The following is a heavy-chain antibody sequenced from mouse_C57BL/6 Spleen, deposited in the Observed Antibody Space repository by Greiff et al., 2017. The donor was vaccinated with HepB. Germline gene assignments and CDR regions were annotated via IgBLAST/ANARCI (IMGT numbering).Heavy chain of an antibody. CDR3: ARKGETNYDYFDY. D-gene: IGHD1-1*02. Sequence: VKLMESGPGLVQPSQSLSITCTVSGFSLTSYGVHWVRQSPGKGLEWLGVIWSGGSTDYNAAFISRLSISKDNSKSQVFFKMNSLQADDTAIYYCARKGETNYDYFDYWGQGTTLTVSS. J-gene: IGHJ2*01. CDR1: GFSLTSYG. CDR2: IWSGGST. V-gene: IGHV2-2*01.